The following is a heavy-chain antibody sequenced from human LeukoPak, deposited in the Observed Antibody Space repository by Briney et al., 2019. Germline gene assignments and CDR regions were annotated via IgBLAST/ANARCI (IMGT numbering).Heavy chain of an antibody. CDR2: IDWDDDK. CDR1: GFSLSTSGMC. J-gene: IGHJ4*02. CDR3: ARIRVDTSGWYEDY. V-gene: IGHV2-70*11. D-gene: IGHD6-19*01. Sequence: SGPTLVNPTQTLTLTCTFSGFSLSTSGMCVSWIRQPPGKALEWLARIDWDDDKYYSTSLKTRLTISEDTSKNQVVLTMTNMDPVDTATYYCARIRVDTSGWYEDYWGQGTLVTVSS.